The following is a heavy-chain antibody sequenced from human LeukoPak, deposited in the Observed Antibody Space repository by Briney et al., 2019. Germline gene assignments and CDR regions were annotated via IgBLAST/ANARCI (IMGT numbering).Heavy chain of an antibody. V-gene: IGHV3-23*01. CDR1: GFTFSSYA. CDR2: ISGSGGST. J-gene: IGHJ4*02. CDR3: XXXXGVAGPKYYFDY. D-gene: IGHD6-19*01. Sequence: PGGSLRLSCAASGFTFSSYAMSWVRQAPGKGLEWVSAISGSGGSTYYADSVKGRFTISRDNSKNTLYLQMNSLRAEDTAVYYCXXXXGVAGPKYYFDYWGQGTLVTVSS.